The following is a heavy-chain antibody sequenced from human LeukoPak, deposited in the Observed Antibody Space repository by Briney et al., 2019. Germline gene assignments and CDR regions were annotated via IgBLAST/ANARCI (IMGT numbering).Heavy chain of an antibody. Sequence: ASVKVSCEASGGTFSSYAISWVRQAPGQGLEWMGGIIPIFGTANYAQKFQGRVTITADKSTSTAYMELSSLRSEDTAVYYCARSLLRYFDWTHPTHYYYYYMDVWGKGTTVTVSS. V-gene: IGHV1-69*06. CDR2: IIPIFGTA. J-gene: IGHJ6*03. CDR3: ARSLLRYFDWTHPTHYYYYYMDV. CDR1: GGTFSSYA. D-gene: IGHD3-9*01.